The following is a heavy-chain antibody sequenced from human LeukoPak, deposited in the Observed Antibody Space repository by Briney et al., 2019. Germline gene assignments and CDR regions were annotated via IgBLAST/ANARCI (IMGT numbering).Heavy chain of an antibody. CDR2: IYHSGST. V-gene: IGHV4-38-2*02. CDR3: ARDRQWLVPDY. D-gene: IGHD6-19*01. Sequence: PSETLSLTCTVSGYSISSGYYWGWIRQPPGKGLEWIGSIYHSGSTYYNPSLKSRVTISVDTSKNQFSLKLSSVTAADTAVYYCARDRQWLVPDYWGQGTLVTVSS. CDR1: GYSISSGYY. J-gene: IGHJ4*02.